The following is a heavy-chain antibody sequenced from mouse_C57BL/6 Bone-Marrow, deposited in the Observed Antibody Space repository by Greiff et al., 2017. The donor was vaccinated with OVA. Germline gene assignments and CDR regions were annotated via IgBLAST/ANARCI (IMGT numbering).Heavy chain of an antibody. CDR2: ISSGGSYT. Sequence: EVQLVESGGDLVKPGGSLKLSCAASGFTFSSYGMSWVRQTPDKRLEWVATISSGGSYTYYPDSVKGRFTISRDNAKNTLYLQMSSLKSEDTAMYYCARDYGFAYWGQGTLVTVSA. D-gene: IGHD1-1*01. CDR1: GFTFSSYG. CDR3: ARDYGFAY. V-gene: IGHV5-6*01. J-gene: IGHJ3*01.